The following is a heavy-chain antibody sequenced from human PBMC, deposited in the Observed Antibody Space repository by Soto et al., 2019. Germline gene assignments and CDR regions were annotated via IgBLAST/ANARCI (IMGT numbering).Heavy chain of an antibody. Sequence: GGSLRLSCVASGFTFSSYWMSWVRQAPGKGLEWVANIKQDGSEKYYVDSVKDRFTISRDNAKNSLYLQMNSLRAEDSAVYYCARVYPGSGWPYHYYGMDVWGQGTTVTGSS. CDR3: ARVYPGSGWPYHYYGMDV. V-gene: IGHV3-7*01. CDR2: IKQDGSEK. J-gene: IGHJ6*02. CDR1: GFTFSSYW. D-gene: IGHD6-19*01.